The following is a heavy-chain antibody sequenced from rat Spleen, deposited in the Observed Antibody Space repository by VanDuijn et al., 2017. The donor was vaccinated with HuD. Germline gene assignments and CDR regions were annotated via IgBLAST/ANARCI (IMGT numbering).Heavy chain of an antibody. CDR2: IDNTGTT. CDR3: ARSEGTHYYLPFAD. Sequence: EVQLQESGPGLVKPSQSLSLTCSVTGYSITRSYRWNWIRKFPGNKLEWMGYIDNTGTTNYNPSLRGRISITRDTSKNQFFLLVNSVTTEDTATYYCARSEGTHYYLPFADWGQGTLVTVSS. V-gene: IGHV3-3*01. J-gene: IGHJ3*01. CDR1: GYSITRSYR. D-gene: IGHD1-12*02.